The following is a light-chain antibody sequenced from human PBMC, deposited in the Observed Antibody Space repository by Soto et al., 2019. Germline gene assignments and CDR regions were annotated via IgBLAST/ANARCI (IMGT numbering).Light chain of an antibody. J-gene: IGKJ4*01. CDR2: GAS. V-gene: IGKV3-15*01. CDR1: QSVGSA. Sequence: EIVMTQSPATLSVSPGETATLSCRASQSVGSAVAWYQHKPGQAPRLLIVGASIRSTGVPGRFSGGGSGTEFTLTIISLQSEDFAVYYCQQYKNWPPLTFGGGTTFEIK. CDR3: QQYKNWPPLT.